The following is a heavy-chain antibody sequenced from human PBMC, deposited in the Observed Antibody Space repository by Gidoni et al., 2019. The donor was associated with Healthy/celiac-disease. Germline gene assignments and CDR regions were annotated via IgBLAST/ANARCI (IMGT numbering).Heavy chain of an antibody. V-gene: IGHV4-34*01. CDR3: ASIAARLDYYYGMDV. CDR2: INHSGST. D-gene: IGHD6-6*01. CDR1: GGSFSGYY. Sequence: QVQLQQWGAGLLKPSETLSLTCAVYGGSFSGYYWSWIRQPPGKGLEWIGEINHSGSTNYNPSLKSRVTISVDTSKNQFSLKLSSVTAADTAVYYCASIAARLDYYYGMDVWGQGTTVTVSS. J-gene: IGHJ6*02.